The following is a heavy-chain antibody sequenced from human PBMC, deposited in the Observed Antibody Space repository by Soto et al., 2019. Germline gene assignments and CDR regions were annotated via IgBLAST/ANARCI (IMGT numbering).Heavy chain of an antibody. CDR3: ARDPPWKQLWYDAFDI. D-gene: IGHD5-18*01. Sequence: GGSLRLSCAASGFTFSSYSMNWVRQAPGKGLEWVSSISSSSSYIYYADSVKGRFTISRDNAKNSLYLQMNSLRAEDTAVYNCARDPPWKQLWYDAFDIWGQGTMVTVSS. CDR2: ISSSSSYI. J-gene: IGHJ3*02. V-gene: IGHV3-21*01. CDR1: GFTFSSYS.